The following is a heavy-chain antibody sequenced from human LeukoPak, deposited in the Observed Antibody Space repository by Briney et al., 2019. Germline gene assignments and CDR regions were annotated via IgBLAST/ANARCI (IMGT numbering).Heavy chain of an antibody. CDR3: ARVGGGQQLVASPLYYFDY. CDR1: GGSISSHY. V-gene: IGHV4-59*11. D-gene: IGHD6-13*01. CDR2: IYYSGST. J-gene: IGHJ4*02. Sequence: ASETLSLTCTVSGGSISSHYWSWVRQPPGKGLEWIGYIYYSGSTKYNPSLKSRVTISVDTSKNQFSLKLSSVTTADTAVYYCARVGGGQQLVASPLYYFDYWGQGTLVTVSA.